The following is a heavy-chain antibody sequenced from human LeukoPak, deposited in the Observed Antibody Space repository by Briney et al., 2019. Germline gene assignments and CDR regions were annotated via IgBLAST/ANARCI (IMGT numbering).Heavy chain of an antibody. D-gene: IGHD2-21*02. CDR1: GGSISSSTYY. CDR2: IYYSGST. V-gene: IGHV4-39*07. Sequence: PSETLSLTCTVSGGSISSSTYYWGWIRQPPGKGLEWIGNIYYSGSTYYNPSLKSRVTISVDTSKNQFSLKLSSVTAADTAVYYCATKYCGGDCYVAYWGQGTLVTVSS. J-gene: IGHJ4*02. CDR3: ATKYCGGDCYVAY.